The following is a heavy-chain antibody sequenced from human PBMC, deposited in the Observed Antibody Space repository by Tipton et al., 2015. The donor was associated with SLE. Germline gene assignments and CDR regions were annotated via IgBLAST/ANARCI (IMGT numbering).Heavy chain of an antibody. CDR2: IYYSGST. J-gene: IGHJ5*02. CDR3: ARDVDHVDTAMPTGGRFDP. V-gene: IGHV4-59*01. Sequence: TLSLTCTVSGGSISSYYWSWIRQPPGKGLEWIGYIYYSGSTNYNPSLKSRVTISVDTSKNQFSLKLSSVTAADTAVYYCARDVDHVDTAMPTGGRFDPWGQGTLVTVSS. D-gene: IGHD5-18*01. CDR1: GGSISSYY.